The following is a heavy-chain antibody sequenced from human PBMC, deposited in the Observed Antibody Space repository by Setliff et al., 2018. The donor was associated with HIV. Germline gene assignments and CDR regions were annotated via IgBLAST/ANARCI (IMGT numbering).Heavy chain of an antibody. CDR1: TFSVSEYA. V-gene: IGHV3-23*05. CDR3: VKDCDSTGKPGIS. D-gene: IGHD3-22*01. Sequence: GGSLRLSCAASTFSVSEYAMSWVRQAPGKGLEWVSAVSNTGRRTFYADSVKGRFTISKDNFENVVYLQMNSLRVDDTAVYYCVKDCDSTGKPGISWCQGTQVTGSS. CDR2: VSNTGRRT. J-gene: IGHJ4*02.